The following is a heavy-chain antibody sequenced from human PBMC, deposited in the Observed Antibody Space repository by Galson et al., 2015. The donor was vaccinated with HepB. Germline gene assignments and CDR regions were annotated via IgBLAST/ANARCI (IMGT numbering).Heavy chain of an antibody. CDR3: ARIGGRQSMPHSGWTSLFDP. V-gene: IGHV3-7*01. J-gene: IGHJ5*02. CDR2: VKSDGSDT. CDR1: GFTFSTYW. D-gene: IGHD2-2*01. Sequence: SLRLSCAASGFTFSTYWMSWVRQAPGKGLEWVATVKSDGSDTFYVDSVKGRFTISRDNAKDSLYLQINSLRAEDTAVYYCARIGGRQSMPHSGWTSLFDPWGQGALVTVSS.